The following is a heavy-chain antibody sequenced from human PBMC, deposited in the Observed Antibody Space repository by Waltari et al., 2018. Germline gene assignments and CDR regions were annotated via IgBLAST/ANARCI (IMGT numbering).Heavy chain of an antibody. D-gene: IGHD4-4*01. V-gene: IGHV3-15*01. CDR3: TIDTVDPLAQIDY. J-gene: IGHJ4*02. CDR2: MRSKADGATV. CDR1: GLPGYHFTNSW. Sequence: EVQLVESGGGLVEPGGSHRLSCAASGLPGYHFTNSWLHWVRQAPGKGLEWVARMRSKADGATVDYAAPVKGRFTISRDDSKTTLFLQMNSLKTEDTAVYYCTIDTVDPLAQIDYWGRGTLVTVSS.